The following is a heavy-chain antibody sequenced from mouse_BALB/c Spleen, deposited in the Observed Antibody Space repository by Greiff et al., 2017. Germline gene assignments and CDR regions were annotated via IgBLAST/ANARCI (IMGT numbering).Heavy chain of an antibody. V-gene: IGHV1-69*02. CDR2: IDPSDSYT. J-gene: IGHJ2*01. D-gene: IGHD4-1*01. Sequence: QVQLQQPGAELVKPGASVKLSCKASGYTFTSYWMHWVKQRPGQGLEWIGEIDPSDSYTNYNQKFKGKATLTVDKSSSTAYMRLSSLTSEDSAVYYCASLTGMAFDYWGQGTTLTVSA. CDR3: ASLTGMAFDY. CDR1: GYTFTSYW.